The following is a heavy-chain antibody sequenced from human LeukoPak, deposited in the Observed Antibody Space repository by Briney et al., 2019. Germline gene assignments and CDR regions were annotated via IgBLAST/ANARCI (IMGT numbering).Heavy chain of an antibody. CDR2: IYYSGST. CDR3: ARQSSFTYYFDS. CDR1: GGSISSGGYY. Sequence: SQTLSLTCTVSGGSISSGGYYLSWIRQHPGKCLEWIGYIYYSGSTYYNPSLKSRVAISVDTSKNQFSLKLSSVTAADTAVYYCARQSSFTYYFDSWGQGTLVTVSS. J-gene: IGHJ4*02. V-gene: IGHV4-31*03.